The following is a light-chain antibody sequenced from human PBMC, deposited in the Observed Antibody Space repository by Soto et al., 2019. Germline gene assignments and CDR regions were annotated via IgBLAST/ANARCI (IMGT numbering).Light chain of an antibody. CDR1: QSISFW. CDR3: QQYNSFAPYS. J-gene: IGKJ2*03. Sequence: DIQMTQSPSTLSASVGDRVTITCRSSQSISFWLAWYQQKPGKAPKLLIYDASTLYSGVPSRFSGSRSGTEFTLTISSLQPDDFASYYSQQYNSFAPYSFGQGTKLEI. V-gene: IGKV1-5*01. CDR2: DAS.